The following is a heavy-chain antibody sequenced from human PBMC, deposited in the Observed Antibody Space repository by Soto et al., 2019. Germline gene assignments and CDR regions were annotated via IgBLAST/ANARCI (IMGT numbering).Heavy chain of an antibody. D-gene: IGHD1-7*01. Sequence: SYTMSLACAVSGGCFNSNNWWTWVRQPPGQGLEWIGEIYRTGSTNYNPSLKSRVTISLDKSENQFSLKVTSLTAADTAVYYCASRDPGTSVDYWGQGTLVTVSS. V-gene: IGHV4-4*02. J-gene: IGHJ4*02. CDR2: IYRTGST. CDR1: GGCFNSNNW. CDR3: ASRDPGTSVDY.